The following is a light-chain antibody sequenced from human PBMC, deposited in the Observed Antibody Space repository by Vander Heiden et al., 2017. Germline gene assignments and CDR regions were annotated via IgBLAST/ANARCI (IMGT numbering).Light chain of an antibody. CDR3: MQGTHWPLT. Sequence: DVVMPQSPLSLPVTLGQPASISCRSSQSLVHSNGNTFLSLFQQRPGQSPRRLMHEVSNRDSGVPDRFSGSGSGTDFTLKISRVEAEDVGVYYCMQGTHWPLTFGGGTKVEIK. V-gene: IGKV2-30*02. CDR2: EVS. CDR1: QSLVHSNGNTF. J-gene: IGKJ4*01.